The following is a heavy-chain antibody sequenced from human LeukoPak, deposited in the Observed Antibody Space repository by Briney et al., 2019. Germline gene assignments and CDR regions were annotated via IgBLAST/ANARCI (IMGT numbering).Heavy chain of an antibody. CDR2: ISYDGSNK. J-gene: IGHJ6*02. V-gene: IGHV3-30*03. CDR3: ARDLGLTPGYGMDV. CDR1: GFTFSSYG. Sequence: PGGSLRLSCAASGFTFSSYGMHWVRQAPGKGLVWVAVISYDGSNKYYADSAKGRFTISRDNSKNTLYLQMNSLRAEDTAVYYCARDLGLTPGYGMDVWGQGTTVTVSS.